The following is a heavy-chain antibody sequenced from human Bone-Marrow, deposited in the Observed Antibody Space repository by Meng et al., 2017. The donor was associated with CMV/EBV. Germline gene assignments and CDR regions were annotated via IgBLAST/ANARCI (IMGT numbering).Heavy chain of an antibody. Sequence: GGSLRLSCAASGFTLSDYYVSWIRQAPGKGLEWLSYISSSGNTIHYADSVMGRFIISRDTPNNSVYLQMNRLRAEDTAVYYCVREDYGDYFFDTCGQGTLVTSSS. J-gene: IGHJ4*02. CDR3: VREDYGDYFFDT. V-gene: IGHV3-11*01. CDR2: ISSSGNTI. CDR1: GFTLSDYY. D-gene: IGHD4-17*01.